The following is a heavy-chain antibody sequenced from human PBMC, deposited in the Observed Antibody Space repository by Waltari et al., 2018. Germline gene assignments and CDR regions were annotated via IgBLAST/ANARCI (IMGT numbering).Heavy chain of an antibody. CDR3: AKDWGVTKPYFVVYGMDV. Sequence: QVQLVESGGGVVQPGRSLRLSCAASGFTFSSYCMHWVRQAPGKGLEWVAVISYDGRYKYYADSVSGRFTISRDNSKNTLYVHMNSLRAEDTAVYYCAKDWGVTKPYFVVYGMDVWGQGTTVTVSS. D-gene: IGHD4-4*01. J-gene: IGHJ6*02. CDR1: GFTFSSYC. V-gene: IGHV3-30*18. CDR2: ISYDGRYK.